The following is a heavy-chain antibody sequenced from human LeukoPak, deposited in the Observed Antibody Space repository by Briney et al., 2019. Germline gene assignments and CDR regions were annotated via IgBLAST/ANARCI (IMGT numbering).Heavy chain of an antibody. D-gene: IGHD4-11*01. Sequence: GGYLRLSGAASGFTLSDYYVGWIGPGPGQGLEWVAFICNSGFTTYYADSVKGRFTVSRDNAKDSVSLQMNSPRAEDTARYYCAREDSGDNSLYCWGQGAQVTVS. J-gene: IGHJ4*02. CDR3: AREDSGDNSLYC. V-gene: IGHV3-11*01. CDR1: GFTLSDYY. CDR2: ICNSGFTT.